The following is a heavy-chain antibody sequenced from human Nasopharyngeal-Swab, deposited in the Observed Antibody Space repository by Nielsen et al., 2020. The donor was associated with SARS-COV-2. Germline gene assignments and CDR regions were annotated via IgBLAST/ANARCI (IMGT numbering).Heavy chain of an antibody. CDR3: ARHEGHEDYFDY. Sequence: RQAPGKGLEWIGSIYYSGSTYYNPSLKSRVTISVDTSKNQFSLKLSSVTAADTAVHYCARHEGHEDYFDYWGQGTLVTVSS. V-gene: IGHV4-39*01. J-gene: IGHJ4*02. CDR2: IYYSGST.